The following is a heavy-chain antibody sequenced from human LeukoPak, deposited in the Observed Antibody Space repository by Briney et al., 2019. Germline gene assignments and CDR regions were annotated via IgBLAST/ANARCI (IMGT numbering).Heavy chain of an antibody. Sequence: GGSLRLSRAASGFTFSNAWMSWVRQAPGKGLEWVSAISGSGGSTYYADSVKGRFTISRDNSKNTLYLQMNSLRAEDTAVYYCAKEVTPMVRGVNLFDYWGQGTLVTVSS. J-gene: IGHJ4*02. CDR3: AKEVTPMVRGVNLFDY. D-gene: IGHD3-10*01. CDR1: GFTFSNAW. V-gene: IGHV3-23*01. CDR2: ISGSGGST.